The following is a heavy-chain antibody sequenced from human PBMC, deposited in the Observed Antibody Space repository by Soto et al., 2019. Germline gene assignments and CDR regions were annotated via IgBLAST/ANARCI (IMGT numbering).Heavy chain of an antibody. CDR1: GFTFRSYA. J-gene: IGHJ3*02. Sequence: VQLLESGGGLVHPGGSRRLSCAASGFTFRSYAMNWVRQAPGKGREWVAAISGSGGRIYLADSVKGRFTISRDNSKNTVSPLMNSVRAEDTAIYYCAKGEGTGRWYGEALDTWGQGTMVTVSS. CDR2: ISGSGGRI. D-gene: IGHD6-13*01. CDR3: AKGEGTGRWYGEALDT. V-gene: IGHV3-23*01.